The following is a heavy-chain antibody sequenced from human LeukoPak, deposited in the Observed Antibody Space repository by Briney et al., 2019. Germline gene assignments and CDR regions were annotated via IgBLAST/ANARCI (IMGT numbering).Heavy chain of an antibody. V-gene: IGHV3-48*03. CDR1: GFTFSSYE. CDR3: ARMEGAVTTTRVGYMDV. D-gene: IGHD4-11*01. J-gene: IGHJ6*03. CDR2: ISSSGSTM. Sequence: GGSLRLSCAASGFTFSSYEMNWVRQAPGKGLEWVSYISSSGSTMYYADSVKGRFTISRDNAKNSLYLQMNSLRAEDTAVYYCARMEGAVTTTRVGYMDVWGKGTTVTVSS.